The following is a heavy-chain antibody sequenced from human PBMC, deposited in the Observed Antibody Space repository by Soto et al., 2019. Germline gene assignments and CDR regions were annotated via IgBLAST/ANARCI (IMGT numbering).Heavy chain of an antibody. J-gene: IGHJ3*02. CDR2: IYYSGST. V-gene: IGHV4-39*01. CDR3: ASTAIHHLGAFDI. D-gene: IGHD5-18*01. Sequence: SETLSLTCTVSGGSISSSSYYWGWIRHPPGKGLEWIGSIYYSGSTYYNPSLKSRVTISVDTSKNQFSLKLSSVTAADTAVYYCASTAIHHLGAFDIWGQGTMVTVSS. CDR1: GGSISSSSYY.